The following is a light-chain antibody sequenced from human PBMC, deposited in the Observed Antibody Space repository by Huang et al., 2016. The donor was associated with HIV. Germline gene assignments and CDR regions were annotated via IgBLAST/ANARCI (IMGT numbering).Light chain of an antibody. CDR3: QQTFSVPLP. Sequence: DLQMTQSPSSLSASVGDRVSITCRASQSLNNYFNWYQQKPGKAPKLLIPSASTLQNGVPPSFRGSVSGTDFTLTITNLQPEDSATYYCQQTFSVPLPFGGGTKVEIK. CDR1: QSLNNY. V-gene: IGKV1-39*01. CDR2: SAS. J-gene: IGKJ4*01.